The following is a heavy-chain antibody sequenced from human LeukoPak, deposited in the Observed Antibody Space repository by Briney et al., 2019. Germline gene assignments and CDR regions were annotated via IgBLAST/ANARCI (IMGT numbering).Heavy chain of an antibody. D-gene: IGHD2-2*03. CDR2: INPNSGGT. Sequence: ASVKVSCKASGYTFTGYYMHWVRQAPGQGLEWMGWINPNSGGTNYAQKFQGRVTMTRDTSISTAYMELSRLRSDDTAVYYCASQEGLDPSVPIHSTWGQGTLVTVSP. J-gene: IGHJ5*02. V-gene: IGHV1-2*02. CDR1: GYTFTGYY. CDR3: ASQEGLDPSVPIHST.